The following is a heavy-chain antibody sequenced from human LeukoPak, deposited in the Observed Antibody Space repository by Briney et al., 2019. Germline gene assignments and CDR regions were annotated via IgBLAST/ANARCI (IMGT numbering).Heavy chain of an antibody. Sequence: ASVKVSCKASGYTFTSYDIIWVRQATGQGLEWMGWMNPNSGNTGYAQKFQGRVTMTRNTSISTAYMGLSSLRSEDTAVYYCARGDDYYYYMDVWGKGTTVTVSS. CDR2: MNPNSGNT. V-gene: IGHV1-8*01. CDR3: ARGDDYYYYMDV. CDR1: GYTFTSYD. J-gene: IGHJ6*03.